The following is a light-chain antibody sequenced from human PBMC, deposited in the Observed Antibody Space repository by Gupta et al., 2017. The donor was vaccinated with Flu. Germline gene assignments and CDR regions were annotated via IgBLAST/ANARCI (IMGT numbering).Light chain of an antibody. Sequence: DIVMTQSPDSLAVPLGERAIINCRSSQSILRSSNNKNHLGWFQQKPGQPPKLLIYWASTRESGVPDRFSGSGSGTDFTLTISSLQAEDVAVYYCQQYIATPITFGGGTKVELK. J-gene: IGKJ4*01. CDR1: QSILRSSNNKNH. V-gene: IGKV4-1*01. CDR3: QQYIATPIT. CDR2: WAS.